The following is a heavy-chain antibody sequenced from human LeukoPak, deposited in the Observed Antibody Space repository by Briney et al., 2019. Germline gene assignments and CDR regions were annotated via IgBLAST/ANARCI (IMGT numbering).Heavy chain of an antibody. CDR2: IYYTGAT. Sequence: PSETLSLTCTVSGGSISSYYWSWIRLPPGKGLEWIGYIYYTGATYYNPSLKSRVTISLDTSKNQFSLKLSSVTAADAAVYYCARAGYSYGMGYYFDYWGQGALVTVSS. CDR3: ARAGYSYGMGYYFDY. D-gene: IGHD5-18*01. V-gene: IGHV4-59*01. J-gene: IGHJ4*02. CDR1: GGSISSYY.